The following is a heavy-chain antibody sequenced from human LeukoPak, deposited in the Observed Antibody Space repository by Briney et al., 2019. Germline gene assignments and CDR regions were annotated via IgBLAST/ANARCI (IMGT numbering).Heavy chain of an antibody. V-gene: IGHV4-59*11. D-gene: IGHD3-10*01. CDR1: GGSISSHY. CDR3: ARMSYYYGSRRFDP. CDR2: IHYSGST. J-gene: IGHJ5*02. Sequence: SETLSLTCTVSGGSISSHYWNWIRQPPGKGLEWIGYIHYSGSTNLTPSLKSRVTISVDTSKNQFSLKLSSVTAADTAVYYCARMSYYYGSRRFDPWGQGALVTVSS.